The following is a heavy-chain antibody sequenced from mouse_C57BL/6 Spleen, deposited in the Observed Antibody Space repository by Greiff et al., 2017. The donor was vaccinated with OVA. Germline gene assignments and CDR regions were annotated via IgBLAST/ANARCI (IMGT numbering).Heavy chain of an antibody. CDR1: GYTFTSYW. V-gene: IGHV1-52*01. Sequence: VQLQQPGAELVRPGSSVKLSCTASGYTFTSYWMHWVKQRPIQGLEWIGNIDPSDSETHYNQKFKDKATLTVDKSSSTAYMQLSSLTSEDSAVYYCARSDYFDYWGQGTTLTVSS. CDR2: IDPSDSET. CDR3: ARSDYFDY. J-gene: IGHJ2*01.